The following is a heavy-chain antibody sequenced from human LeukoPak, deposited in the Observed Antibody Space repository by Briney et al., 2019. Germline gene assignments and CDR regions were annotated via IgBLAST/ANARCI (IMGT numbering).Heavy chain of an antibody. V-gene: IGHV3-30*18. CDR1: GFTFGSYG. CDR2: ISYDGSNK. J-gene: IGHJ6*02. CDR3: AKDLIKAAATSYYYYYGMDV. Sequence: GGSLRLSCAASGFTFGSYGMHWVRQAPGKGLEWVAVISYDGSNKYYADSVKGRFTISRDNSKNTLYLQMNSLRAEDTAVYYCAKDLIKAAATSYYYYYGMDVWGQGTLVTVS. D-gene: IGHD6-13*01.